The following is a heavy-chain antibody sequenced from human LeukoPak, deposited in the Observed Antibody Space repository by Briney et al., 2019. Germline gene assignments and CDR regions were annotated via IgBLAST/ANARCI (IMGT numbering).Heavy chain of an antibody. CDR1: GFTFSSYW. Sequence: GGSLRLSCAASGFTFSSYWMSWVRQAPGKGLEWVANIKQDGSEKYYVDSVKGRFTISRDNPKNTLYLQMNSLRGEDTAVYYCAKPERYGTTWYGRVDYWGQGTLVTVSS. J-gene: IGHJ4*02. D-gene: IGHD6-13*01. CDR3: AKPERYGTTWYGRVDY. CDR2: IKQDGSEK. V-gene: IGHV3-7*05.